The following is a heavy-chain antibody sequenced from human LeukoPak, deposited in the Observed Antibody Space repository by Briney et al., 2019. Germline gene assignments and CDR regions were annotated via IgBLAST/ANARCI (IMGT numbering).Heavy chain of an antibody. CDR2: VDPGDSDT. V-gene: IGHV5-51*01. Sequence: PGESLKISCKGSEYTFTNYWIGWVRQMPGKGLEWMGIVDPGDSDTRYSPSFQGQVTISVDKSISIAYLHWSSLKASDTAMYYCARTLNHDVFDIWGQGTLVTVSS. J-gene: IGHJ3*02. CDR1: EYTFTNYW. CDR3: ARTLNHDVFDI.